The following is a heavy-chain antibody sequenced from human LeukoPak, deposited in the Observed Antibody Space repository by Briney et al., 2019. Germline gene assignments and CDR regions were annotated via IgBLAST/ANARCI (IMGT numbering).Heavy chain of an antibody. Sequence: GGSLRLSCAASGFTFSSYGMHWVRQAPGKGLEWVAVISYDGSNKYYADSVKGRFTISRDNSKNTLYLQVNSLRAEDTAVYYCAKIDYESHDWGQGTLVTVSS. CDR1: GFTFSSYG. CDR3: AKIDYESHD. V-gene: IGHV3-30*18. J-gene: IGHJ4*02. D-gene: IGHD4-17*01. CDR2: ISYDGSNK.